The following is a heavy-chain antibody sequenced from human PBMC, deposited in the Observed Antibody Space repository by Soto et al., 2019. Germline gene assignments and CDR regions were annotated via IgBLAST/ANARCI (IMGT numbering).Heavy chain of an antibody. CDR2: IIPILGIA. V-gene: IGHV1-69*02. D-gene: IGHD4-4*01. Sequence: QVQLVQSGAEVKKPGSSVKVSFKASGGTFSSYTISWVRQAPGQGLEWMGRIIPILGIANYAQKFQGRVTITADKSTSTSYLELSSLRSEDTAVYYCASPHDYSTPHDAFDIWGQGTMVTVSS. CDR1: GGTFSSYT. CDR3: ASPHDYSTPHDAFDI. J-gene: IGHJ3*02.